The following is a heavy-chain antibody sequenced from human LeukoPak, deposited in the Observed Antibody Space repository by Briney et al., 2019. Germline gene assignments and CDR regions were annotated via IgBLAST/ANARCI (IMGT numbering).Heavy chain of an antibody. Sequence: GGSLRLSCAASGFTFSSYWMHWVRQAPGKGLVWVSRINSDGSSTSYADSVKGRFTISRDNSKNTLYLQMNSLRAEDTAVYYCAKTPPWFGEYYFDYWGQGTLVTVSS. CDR1: GFTFSSYW. CDR2: INSDGSST. D-gene: IGHD3-10*01. V-gene: IGHV3-74*01. J-gene: IGHJ4*02. CDR3: AKTPPWFGEYYFDY.